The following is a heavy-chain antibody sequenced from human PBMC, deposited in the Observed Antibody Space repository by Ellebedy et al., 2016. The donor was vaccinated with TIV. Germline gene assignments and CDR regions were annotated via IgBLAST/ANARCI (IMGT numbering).Heavy chain of an antibody. CDR3: ARDARLAAAGTGWFDP. D-gene: IGHD6-13*01. J-gene: IGHJ5*02. CDR2: INSDGSST. V-gene: IGHV3-74*01. Sequence: GESLKISXAASGFTFSTYWMHWVRQAPGKGLVWVSRINSDGSSTSYADSVKGRFTISRDNAKNTLYLQMNSLRAEDTAVYYCARDARLAAAGTGWFDPWGQGTLVTVSS. CDR1: GFTFSTYW.